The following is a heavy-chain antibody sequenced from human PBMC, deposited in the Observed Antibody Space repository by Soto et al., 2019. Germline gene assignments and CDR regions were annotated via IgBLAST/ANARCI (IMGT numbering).Heavy chain of an antibody. D-gene: IGHD3-9*01. Sequence: SETLSLTCTVSGGSISSGGYYWSWIRQHPGKGLEWIGYIYYSGSTYYNPSLKSRVTISVDTSKNQFSLKLSSVTAADTAVYYCARGGRGYDILTGYYAEYFQHWGQGTLVTVSS. CDR3: ARGGRGYDILTGYYAEYFQH. CDR1: GGSISSGGYY. CDR2: IYYSGST. J-gene: IGHJ1*01. V-gene: IGHV4-31*03.